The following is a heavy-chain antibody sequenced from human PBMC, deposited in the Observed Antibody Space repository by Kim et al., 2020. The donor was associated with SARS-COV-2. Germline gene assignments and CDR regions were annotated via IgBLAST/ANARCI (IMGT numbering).Heavy chain of an antibody. D-gene: IGHD6-13*01. V-gene: IGHV3-30*04. CDR2: ISYDGSNK. CDR1: GFTFSSYA. CDR3: ARDRGGEQQLLKMGYYYYGMDV. Sequence: GGSLRLSCAASGFTFSSYAMHWVRQAPGKGLEWVAVISYDGSNKYYVDSVKGRFNISRDNSKNTLYLQMNSRRAEDTAVYYCARDRGGEQQLLKMGYYYYGMDVWGKGTTVTVSS. J-gene: IGHJ6*04.